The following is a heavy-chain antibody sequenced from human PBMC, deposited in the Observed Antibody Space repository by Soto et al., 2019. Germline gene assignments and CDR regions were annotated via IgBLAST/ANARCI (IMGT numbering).Heavy chain of an antibody. Sequence: QVQLVQSGAEVKKPGSSVKVSCKASGGTFSSYAISWVRQAPGQGLEWMGGIIPIFGTANYAQKFQGRVTITAEKSTSTAYMELSSLRSEDTAVYYCAIIEGDGSNTIPDYWGQGTLVTVSS. CDR1: GGTFSSYA. J-gene: IGHJ4*02. CDR3: AIIEGDGSNTIPDY. CDR2: IIPIFGTA. D-gene: IGHD3-3*01. V-gene: IGHV1-69*06.